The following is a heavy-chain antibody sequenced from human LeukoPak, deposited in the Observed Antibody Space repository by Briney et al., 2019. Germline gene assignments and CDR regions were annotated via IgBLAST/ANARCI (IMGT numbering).Heavy chain of an antibody. J-gene: IGHJ4*02. Sequence: ASVKVSCKASGYTFSSYDINWVRQATGQGLEWMGWMNPNSGNTAYAQKFQGRVTMSRDTSISTAYMELSSLRSEDTAVYYCARLPKYSRPLDYWGQGTLVSVSS. CDR1: GYTFSSYD. CDR2: MNPNSGNT. CDR3: ARLPKYSRPLDY. D-gene: IGHD6-6*01. V-gene: IGHV1-8*02.